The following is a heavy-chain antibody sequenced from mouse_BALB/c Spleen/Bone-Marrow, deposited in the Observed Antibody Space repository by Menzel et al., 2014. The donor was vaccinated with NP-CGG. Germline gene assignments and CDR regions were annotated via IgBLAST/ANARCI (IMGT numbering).Heavy chain of an antibody. CDR2: INPGSGGT. V-gene: IGHV1-54*01. Sequence: QVQLQQPGAELVRPGTSVKVSCKASGYAFTNYLIEWVKQRPRQGLEWIGVINPGSGGTNYNEKFKGKATLTADKSSSTAYMQLSSLTSDDSAVYFCARELLYGNYSDYWGQGTTLTVSS. CDR3: ARELLYGNYSDY. CDR1: GYAFTNYL. D-gene: IGHD2-1*01. J-gene: IGHJ2*01.